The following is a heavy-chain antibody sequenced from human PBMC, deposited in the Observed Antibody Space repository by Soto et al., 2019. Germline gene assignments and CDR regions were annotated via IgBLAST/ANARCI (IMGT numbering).Heavy chain of an antibody. Sequence: GPSVKVSCKASGYTFTSYDINWVRQATGQGLEWMGWMNPNSGNTGYAQKFQGRVTMTRNTSISTAYMELSSLRSEDTAVYYCARDLSITGIDYYYYYGMDVWGQGTTVTVSS. CDR3: ARDLSITGIDYYYYYGMDV. CDR2: MNPNSGNT. CDR1: GYTFTSYD. V-gene: IGHV1-8*01. J-gene: IGHJ6*02. D-gene: IGHD1-20*01.